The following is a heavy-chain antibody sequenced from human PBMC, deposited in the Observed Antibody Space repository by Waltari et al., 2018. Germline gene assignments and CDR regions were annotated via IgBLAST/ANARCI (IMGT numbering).Heavy chain of an antibody. CDR2: ISSSSSNI. V-gene: IGHV3-21*01. J-gene: IGHJ4*02. CDR1: GFTFSSYS. D-gene: IGHD3-22*01. CDR3: ARDRYYDSSGYYRLFDY. Sequence: EVQLVESGGGLVKPGGSLRLSCAASGFTFSSYSMNWVRQAPGTGLEWVPSISSSSSNIYYSDSVKDRFTISRDNAKNSLYLQMNSLRAEDTAVYYCARDRYYDSSGYYRLFDYWGQGTLVTVSS.